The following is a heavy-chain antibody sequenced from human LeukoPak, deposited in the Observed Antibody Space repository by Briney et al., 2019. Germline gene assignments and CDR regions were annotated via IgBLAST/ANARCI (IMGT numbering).Heavy chain of an antibody. J-gene: IGHJ5*02. CDR1: GYAFTSYG. CDR2: ISAYNGNT. V-gene: IGHV1-18*01. CDR3: ARDSFPNYYDSSGYYRGNWFDP. D-gene: IGHD3-22*01. Sequence: ASVKVSCKASGYAFTSYGISWVRQAPGQGLEWMGWISAYNGNTNYAQKLQGRVTMTTDTSTGTAYMELRSLRSDDTAVYYCARDSFPNYYDSSGYYRGNWFDPWGQGTLVTVSS.